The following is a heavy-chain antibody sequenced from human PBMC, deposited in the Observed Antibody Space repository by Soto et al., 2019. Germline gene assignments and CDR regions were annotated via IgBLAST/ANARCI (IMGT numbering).Heavy chain of an antibody. Sequence: PGESLKISCKGSGYSFTSYWIGWVRQMPGKGLEWMGIIYPGDSDTRYSPSFQGQVTISADKSISTAYLQWSSLKASDTAMYYCSIFSSGFRLHDNNGQYFDYWGQGTLVTVSS. CDR2: IYPGDSDT. CDR3: SIFSSGFRLHDNNGQYFDY. CDR1: GYSFTSYW. J-gene: IGHJ4*02. D-gene: IGHD3-22*01. V-gene: IGHV5-51*01.